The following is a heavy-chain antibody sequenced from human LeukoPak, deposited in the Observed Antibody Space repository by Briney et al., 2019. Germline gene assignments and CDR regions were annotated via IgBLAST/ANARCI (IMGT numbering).Heavy chain of an antibody. J-gene: IGHJ4*02. Sequence: GSLRLSCAASGFTFSSYAMSWIRQPPGKGLEWIGSIYHTGSTYYNLSLKSRFTISVDTSKNQFSLNLSSVTAADTAVYYCASLTVRRSSSWEKTNDYWGQGTLVTVSS. CDR2: IYHTGST. V-gene: IGHV4-38-2*01. CDR1: GFTFSSYA. CDR3: ASLTVRRSSSWEKTNDY. D-gene: IGHD6-13*01.